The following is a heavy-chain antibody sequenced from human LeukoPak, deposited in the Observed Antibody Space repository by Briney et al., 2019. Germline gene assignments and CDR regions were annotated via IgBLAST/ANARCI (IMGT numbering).Heavy chain of an antibody. CDR1: GGSISSSNW. CDR3: ARVYFGRYFDL. CDR2: IYHSGST. V-gene: IGHV4-4*02. J-gene: IGHJ2*01. D-gene: IGHD2-21*01. Sequence: SETLSLTCAVSGGSISSSNWWSWVRQPPGKGLEWIGEIYHSGSTNYNPSLKSRVTTSVDKSKNQFSLKLSSVTAADTAVYYCARVYFGRYFDLWGRGTLVTVSS.